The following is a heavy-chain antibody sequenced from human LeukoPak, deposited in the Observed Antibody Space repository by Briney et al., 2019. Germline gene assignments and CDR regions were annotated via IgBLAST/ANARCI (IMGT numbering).Heavy chain of an antibody. D-gene: IGHD6-19*01. CDR2: IYYSGST. J-gene: IGHJ4*02. CDR3: ARASKDSSDWYKPFDY. Sequence: SETLSLTCTVSGGSISSYYWSWIRQPPGKGLEWIAYIYYSGSTNYNPSLKSRVTISVDTSKNQFSLKLSSVTAADTAVYYCARASKDSSDWYKPFDYWGQGTLVTVSS. V-gene: IGHV4-59*08. CDR1: GGSISSYY.